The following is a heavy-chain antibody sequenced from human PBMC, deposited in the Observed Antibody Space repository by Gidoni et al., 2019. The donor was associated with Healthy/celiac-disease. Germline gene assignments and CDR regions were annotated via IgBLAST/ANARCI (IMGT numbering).Heavy chain of an antibody. CDR1: GFTFSSYA. Sequence: EVQLLESGGGLVQPGGSLRLSCAASGFTFSSYAMSWVRQAPGKGLEWVSAIRGSGGSTYYADSVKGRFTISRDNSKNTLYLQMNSLRAEDTAVYYCAKDSGDYSYGSGTHYWGQGTLVTVSS. CDR2: IRGSGGST. CDR3: AKDSGDYSYGSGTHY. D-gene: IGHD5-18*01. J-gene: IGHJ4*02. V-gene: IGHV3-23*01.